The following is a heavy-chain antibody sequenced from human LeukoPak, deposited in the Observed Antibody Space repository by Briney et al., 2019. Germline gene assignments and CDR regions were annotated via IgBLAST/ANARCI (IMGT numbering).Heavy chain of an antibody. CDR1: GFTFSSYG. Sequence: GGSLRLSCAASGFTFSSYGMHWVRQAPGKGLEWVAVISYDGSNKYYADSVKGRFTISRDNSKNTLYLQMNSLRAEDTAVYCCAKAPNSSGWPLWGQGTLVTVSS. J-gene: IGHJ4*02. V-gene: IGHV3-30*18. CDR2: ISYDGSNK. CDR3: AKAPNSSGWPL. D-gene: IGHD6-19*01.